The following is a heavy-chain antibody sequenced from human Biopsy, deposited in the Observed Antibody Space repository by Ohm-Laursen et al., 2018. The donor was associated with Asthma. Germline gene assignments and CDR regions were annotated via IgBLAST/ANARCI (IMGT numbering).Heavy chain of an antibody. CDR1: GFTFSSYA. V-gene: IGHV3-23*01. Sequence: GSLRLSCTASGFTFSSYAMSWVRQAPGKGLEWVSAISGSGGSTYYADSVKGRLTISRDNSKNTLYLQMNSLRAEDTAVYYCASQSSGPDFWSGYYYFDYWGQGTLATVSS. D-gene: IGHD3-3*01. CDR3: ASQSSGPDFWSGYYYFDY. CDR2: ISGSGGST. J-gene: IGHJ4*02.